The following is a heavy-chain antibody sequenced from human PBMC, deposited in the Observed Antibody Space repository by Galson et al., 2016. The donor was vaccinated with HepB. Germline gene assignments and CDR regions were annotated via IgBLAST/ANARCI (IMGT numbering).Heavy chain of an antibody. V-gene: IGHV3-21*01. CDR1: GFNFRSYS. CDR3: ARRKFYDSSAYSGAFDI. Sequence: SLRLSCAASGFNFRSYSMNWVRQAPGKGLEWVSSISSSTSFTYYADSVKGRFFISRDNAENSLSLQMNSLRVEDTAVYYCARRKFYDSSAYSGAFDIWGQGTMVIVSS. CDR2: ISSSTSFT. D-gene: IGHD3-22*01. J-gene: IGHJ3*02.